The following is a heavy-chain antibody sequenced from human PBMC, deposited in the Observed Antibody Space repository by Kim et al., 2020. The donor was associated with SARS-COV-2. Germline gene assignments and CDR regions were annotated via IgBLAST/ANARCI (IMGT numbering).Heavy chain of an antibody. V-gene: IGHV1-8*01. CDR1: GYTFTSYD. CDR3: ARGTWDYYDSSGYRTYYFDY. CDR2: MNPNSGNT. J-gene: IGHJ4*02. D-gene: IGHD3-22*01. Sequence: ASVKVSCKASGYTFTSYDINWVRQATGQGLEWMGWMNPNSGNTGYAQKFQGRVTMTRNTSIRTAYMELSSLRSEDTAVYYCARGTWDYYDSSGYRTYYFDYWGQGTLVTVSS.